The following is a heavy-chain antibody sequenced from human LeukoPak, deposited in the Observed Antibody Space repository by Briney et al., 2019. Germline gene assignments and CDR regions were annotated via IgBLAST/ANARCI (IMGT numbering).Heavy chain of an antibody. D-gene: IGHD3-3*01. CDR3: ARGGDFWSGPTTSDAFDI. J-gene: IGHJ3*02. CDR2: ISYDGNNK. Sequence: GGSLRLSCVISGYTFTHYGFHWVRQAPGKALEWVAFISYDGNNKYEDSVKGRFTISRDNSKSTLHLQMNGLRAEDTAVYYCARGGDFWSGPTTSDAFDIWGQGTMVTVSS. CDR1: GYTFTHYG. V-gene: IGHV3-30*03.